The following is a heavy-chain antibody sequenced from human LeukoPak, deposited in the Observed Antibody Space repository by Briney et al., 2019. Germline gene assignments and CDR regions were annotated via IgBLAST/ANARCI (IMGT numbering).Heavy chain of an antibody. CDR3: ARATVVTLDY. D-gene: IGHD4-23*01. V-gene: IGHV3-23*01. Sequence: GGSLRLSCAASGFTFSTYGMSWVRQASGKGLEWVSGISGSGGSRFYTDSVKGRFTISRDNSKNTLYLQMNSLRVEDTAVYYCARATVVTLDYWGQGTLVTVSS. CDR1: GFTFSTYG. CDR2: ISGSGGSR. J-gene: IGHJ4*02.